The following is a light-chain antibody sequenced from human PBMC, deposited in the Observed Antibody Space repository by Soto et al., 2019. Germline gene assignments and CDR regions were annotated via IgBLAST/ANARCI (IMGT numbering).Light chain of an antibody. J-gene: IGLJ1*01. Sequence: SYELTQPPSVSVAPGQTARISCGANDIGTKSVQWYQKKPGQAPVLVVYDDSDRPSGIPERFSGSDSGNTATLTISRVEAGDEADYYCQVWDSSSDCYVFGTGTKVTVL. CDR3: QVWDSSSDCYV. V-gene: IGLV3-21*02. CDR2: DDS. CDR1: DIGTKS.